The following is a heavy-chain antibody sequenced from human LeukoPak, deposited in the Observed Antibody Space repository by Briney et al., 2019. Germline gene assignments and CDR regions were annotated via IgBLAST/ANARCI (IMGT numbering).Heavy chain of an antibody. CDR3: ARPRDGYNLGYYYYYMDV. CDR2: IYYSGST. CDR1: GGSISSYY. Sequence: SETLSLTCTVSGGSISSYYWSWIRQPPGKGLEWIGYIYYSGSTNYNPSLKSRVTISVDTSKNQFSLKLSSVTAADTAVYYCARPRDGYNLGYYYYYMDVWGKGTTVTISS. V-gene: IGHV4-59*01. D-gene: IGHD5-24*01. J-gene: IGHJ6*03.